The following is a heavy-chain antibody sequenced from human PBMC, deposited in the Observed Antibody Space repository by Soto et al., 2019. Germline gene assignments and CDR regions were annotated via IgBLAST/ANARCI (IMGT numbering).Heavy chain of an antibody. V-gene: IGHV4-31*03. CDR1: GGSISSGGYY. Sequence: SETLSLTCTVSGGSISSGGYYWSWIRQHPGKGLEWIGYIYYSGSTYYNPSLKGRVTISVDTSKNQFSLKLSSVTAADTAVYYCARDQVDTIASDAFDIWGQGTMVTVSS. D-gene: IGHD3-3*01. CDR3: ARDQVDTIASDAFDI. J-gene: IGHJ3*02. CDR2: IYYSGST.